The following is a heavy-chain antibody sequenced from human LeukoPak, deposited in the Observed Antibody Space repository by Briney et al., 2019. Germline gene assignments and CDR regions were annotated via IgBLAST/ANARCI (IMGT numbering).Heavy chain of an antibody. D-gene: IGHD4-17*01. J-gene: IGHJ1*01. Sequence: SETLSLTCTVSGGSISSSSYYWGWIRQPPGKGLEWIGSIYYSGSTYYNPSLKSRVTISVDTSKNQFSLKLSSVTAADTAVYYCARGWGPTVTTQYFQHWGQGTLVTVSS. CDR3: ARGWGPTVTTQYFQH. V-gene: IGHV4-39*07. CDR2: IYYSGST. CDR1: GGSISSSSYY.